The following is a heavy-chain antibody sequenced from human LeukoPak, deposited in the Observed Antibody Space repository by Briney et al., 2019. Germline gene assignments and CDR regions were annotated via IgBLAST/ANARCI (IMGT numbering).Heavy chain of an antibody. CDR1: VGSISIYY. D-gene: IGHD3-10*01. V-gene: IGHV4-59*01. J-gene: IGHJ4*02. CDR2: MYQSGST. Sequence: SETLSLTCTVSVGSISIYYWSWIRQPRGKGLEWIGYMYQSGSTNYNPSLKSRVTISADTSKNQFSLRLTSVTAADTAVYYCARDRELGYWGQGALVTVSS. CDR3: ARDRELGY.